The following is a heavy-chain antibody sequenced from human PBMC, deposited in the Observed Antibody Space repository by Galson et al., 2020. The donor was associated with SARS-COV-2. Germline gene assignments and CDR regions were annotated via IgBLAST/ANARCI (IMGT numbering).Heavy chain of an antibody. J-gene: IGHJ4*02. CDR2: ISASGDTM. CDR1: GFTFSSYE. CDR3: AREDEKADLDH. D-gene: IGHD6-13*01. Sequence: GRSLRLSCAASGFTFSSYEMNWVRQAPGKGLEWVSYISASGDTMSYGDSVKGRFTISRDNAKNSLYLQMNSLRAEDTALYYCAREDEKADLDHWGQGTLVTVSS. V-gene: IGHV3-48*03.